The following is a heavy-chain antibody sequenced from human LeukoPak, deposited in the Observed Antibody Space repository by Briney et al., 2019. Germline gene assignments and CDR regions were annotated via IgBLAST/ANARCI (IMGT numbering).Heavy chain of an antibody. V-gene: IGHV4-31*03. CDR1: GGSISSGGYY. CDR2: IYYSGST. Sequence: SETLSLTCTVSGGSISSGGYYWSWIRQHPGKGLEWIGYIYYSGSTYYNPSLKSRVTISVDTSKNQFSLKLSSVTAADTAVYYWASAGGYDILTGYRPPGWFDYWGQGTLVTVSS. D-gene: IGHD3-9*01. J-gene: IGHJ4*02. CDR3: ASAGGYDILTGYRPPGWFDY.